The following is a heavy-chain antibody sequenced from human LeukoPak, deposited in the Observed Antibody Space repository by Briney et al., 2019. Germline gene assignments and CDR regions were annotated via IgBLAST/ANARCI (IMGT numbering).Heavy chain of an antibody. Sequence: SETLSLTCAVSGGSIGSSNWWSWVRQPPGKGLEWIGEIYHSGSTNYNPSLKSRVTISVDKSKDQFSLKLSSVTAADTAVYYCATALGGGGGSCYSCGMDVWGKGTTVTVSS. J-gene: IGHJ6*04. V-gene: IGHV4-4*02. CDR2: IYHSGST. CDR3: ATALGGGGGSCYSCGMDV. D-gene: IGHD2-15*01. CDR1: GGSIGSSNW.